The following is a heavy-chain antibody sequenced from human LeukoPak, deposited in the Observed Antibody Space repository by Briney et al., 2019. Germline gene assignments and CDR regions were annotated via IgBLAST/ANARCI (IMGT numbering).Heavy chain of an antibody. V-gene: IGHV3-30-3*01. D-gene: IGHD1-26*01. CDR1: VFTFSSYV. CDR2: ISYDGSNK. CDR3: AREGSGSSTFYFDY. J-gene: IGHJ4*02. Sequence: PGGSLRLSCAASVFTFSSYVMHWVRQAPGKGLEWVAVISYDGSNKYYADSVKGRFTISRDNSKNTLYLQMNGLRAEDTAVFYCAREGSGSSTFYFDYWGQGTLVTVSS.